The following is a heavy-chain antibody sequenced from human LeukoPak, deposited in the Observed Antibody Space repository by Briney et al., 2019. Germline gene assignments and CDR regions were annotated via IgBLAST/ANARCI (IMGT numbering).Heavy chain of an antibody. CDR2: INHSGST. CDR1: GGSFSGYY. Sequence: PSETLSLTCAVYGGSFSGYYWSWIRQPPGKGLEWIGEINHSGSTNYNPSLKSRVTISVDTSKNQFSLKLSSVTAADTAVYYCARLQCSGYYYYYMDVWGKGTTVTVSS. D-gene: IGHD2-15*01. J-gene: IGHJ6*03. CDR3: ARLQCSGYYYYYMDV. V-gene: IGHV4-34*01.